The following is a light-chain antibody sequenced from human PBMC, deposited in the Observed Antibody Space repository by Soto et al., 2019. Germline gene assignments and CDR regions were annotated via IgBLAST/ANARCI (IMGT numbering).Light chain of an antibody. J-gene: IGKJ1*01. CDR1: QSVSSN. CDR2: GAS. Sequence: EIVMTQSPATLSVSPGERATLSCRASQSVSSNLAWYQQKPGQAPGLLIYGASTRATGIPARFSGSGSGTEFTLTISSLQSEDFAVYYCQQYNNWPPWTFGQGTKVGI. CDR3: QQYNNWPPWT. V-gene: IGKV3-15*01.